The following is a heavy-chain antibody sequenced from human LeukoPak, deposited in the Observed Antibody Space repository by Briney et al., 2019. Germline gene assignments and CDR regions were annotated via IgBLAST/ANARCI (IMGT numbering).Heavy chain of an antibody. CDR2: INGNGAST. CDR3: AKDQGYSNYYLDY. D-gene: IGHD5-18*01. CDR1: GFIFNSHA. V-gene: IGHV3-23*01. J-gene: IGHJ4*02. Sequence: GGPLRLFCAPSGFIFNSHAMSWVRQAPGKGLEWVSGINGNGASTYYADSVKGRFTISRDNSKNTVYLLMRSRRAEDTAVYYCAKDQGYSNYYLDYWGQGTLVTVSS.